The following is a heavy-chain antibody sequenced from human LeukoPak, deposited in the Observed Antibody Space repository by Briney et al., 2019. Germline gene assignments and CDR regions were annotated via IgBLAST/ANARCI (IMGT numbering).Heavy chain of an antibody. V-gene: IGHV1-46*01. J-gene: IGHJ4*02. CDR1: GYTFTSNY. CDR2: IYPRDGST. Sequence: ASVKVSCKASGYTFTSNYIHWVRQAPGQGLEWMGMIYPRDGSTSYAQKFQGRVTVTRDTSTSTVHMELSGLRSEDTAVYYCARDQEGFDYWGQGTLVTVFS. CDR3: ARDQEGFDY.